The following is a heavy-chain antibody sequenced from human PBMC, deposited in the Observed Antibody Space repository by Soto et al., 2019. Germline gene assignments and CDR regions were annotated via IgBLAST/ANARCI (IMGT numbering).Heavy chain of an antibody. J-gene: IGHJ4*02. D-gene: IGHD5-12*01. CDR3: AREGSGYNF. Sequence: ASVKVSCKASGYSFTNYGISWVRQAPGQGLEWMGWISGHNGNTNYAQKLQGRVTMTTDTSTSTAYMELISLRSDDTAVYYCAREGSGYNFWGQGTQVTVSS. CDR1: GYSFTNYG. V-gene: IGHV1-18*01. CDR2: ISGHNGNT.